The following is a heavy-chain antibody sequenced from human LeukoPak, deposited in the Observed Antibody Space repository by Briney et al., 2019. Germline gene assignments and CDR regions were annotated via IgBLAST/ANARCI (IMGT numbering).Heavy chain of an antibody. J-gene: IGHJ4*02. V-gene: IGHV3-48*03. CDR1: GFTFRSYE. Sequence: GGSLRLSCAVSGFTFRSYEMNWVRQAPGKGLEWVSYISSSGSTISYADSVKGRFTISRDNAKNSLDLQMNSLRAEDTAVYYCAREGVVPAAIPAYYFDYWGQGTLVTVSS. CDR3: AREGVVPAAIPAYYFDY. D-gene: IGHD2-2*01. CDR2: ISSSGSTI.